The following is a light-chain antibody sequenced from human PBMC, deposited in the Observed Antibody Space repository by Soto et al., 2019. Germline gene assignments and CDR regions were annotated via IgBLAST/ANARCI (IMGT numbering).Light chain of an antibody. CDR3: SSYTSTSTYV. CDR2: DVT. J-gene: IGLJ1*01. V-gene: IGLV2-14*01. Sequence: QSVRTQASAVSGSPGQSITISFTGTSSDVGGYNYVSWYQQHPGKAPKLMIYDVTNRPSGISNRFSGSKSGNTASLTISGLQAEDEADYYCSSYTSTSTYVFGTGTKVTVL. CDR1: SSDVGGYNY.